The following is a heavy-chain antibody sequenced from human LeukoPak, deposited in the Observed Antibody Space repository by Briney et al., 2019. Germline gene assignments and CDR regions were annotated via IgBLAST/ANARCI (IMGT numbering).Heavy chain of an antibody. V-gene: IGHV3-74*01. CDR2: INSDGSIT. J-gene: IGHJ3*01. CDR3: AADGEYAFLV. CDR1: GFTFSTYW. Sequence: GGSLRLSCAASGFTFSTYWMHWVRQAPEKGLVWVSRINSDGSITSYADSVKGRFTISRDNAKNILYLQMNSLRADDTAVYYCAADGEYAFLVWGQGTMVTVSS.